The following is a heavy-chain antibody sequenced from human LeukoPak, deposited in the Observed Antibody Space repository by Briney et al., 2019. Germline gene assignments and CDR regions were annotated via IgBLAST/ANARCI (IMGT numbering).Heavy chain of an antibody. D-gene: IGHD3-10*01. J-gene: IGHJ4*02. CDR3: AMAWFGELLIFVGLDY. CDR2: INPNSGGT. V-gene: IGHV1-2*04. CDR1: GYTFTGYY. Sequence: ASVKVSCKASGYTFTGYYMHWVRQAPGQGLEWMEWINPNSGGTNYAQKFQGWVTMTRDTSISTAYMELSSLRSEDTAVYYCAMAWFGELLIFVGLDYWGQGTLVTVSS.